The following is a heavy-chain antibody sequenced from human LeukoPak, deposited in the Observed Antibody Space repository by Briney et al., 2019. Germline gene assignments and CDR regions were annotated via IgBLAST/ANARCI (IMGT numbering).Heavy chain of an antibody. CDR2: VRLDGKT. CDR3: ARQAWTYYYDSSGYYFDY. V-gene: IGHV4-4*02. J-gene: IGHJ4*02. CDR1: GGSISSTNW. D-gene: IGHD3-22*01. Sequence: PSGTLSLICGVSGGSISSTNWWTWVRQPPGKGLEWIGEVRLDGKTNYNPSLESRVTMSVDLSENHMSLKLTSVTAADTAVYYCARQAWTYYYDSSGYYFDYWGQGTLVTVSS.